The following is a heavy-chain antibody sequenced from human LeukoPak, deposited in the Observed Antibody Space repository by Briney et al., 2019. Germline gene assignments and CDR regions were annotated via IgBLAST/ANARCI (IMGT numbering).Heavy chain of an antibody. J-gene: IGHJ3*02. CDR1: GFTFSSYE. D-gene: IGHD1-26*01. Sequence: GGSLTLSCAASGFTFSSYEMNWVRQAPGKGLEWVSLISGGGGSTYYADSVKGRFTISRDNSNNTLYLQMNSLRAEDTAVYYCAKDPGRDYAFDIWGQGTMVTVSS. CDR2: ISGGGGST. CDR3: AKDPGRDYAFDI. V-gene: IGHV3-23*01.